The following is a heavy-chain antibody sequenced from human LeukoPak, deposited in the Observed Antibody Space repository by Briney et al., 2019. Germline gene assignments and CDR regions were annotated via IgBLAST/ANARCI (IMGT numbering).Heavy chain of an antibody. D-gene: IGHD3-16*02. CDR1: GGSFSGYY. Sequence: SETLSLTCAVYGGSFSGYYWSWIRQPPGKVLEWIGEINHSGSTNYNPSLKSRVTISVDTSKNQFSLKLSSVTAADTAVYYCARSFKGYDYVWGSYRPTYYFDYWGQGTLVTVSS. V-gene: IGHV4-34*01. CDR2: INHSGST. CDR3: ARSFKGYDYVWGSYRPTYYFDY. J-gene: IGHJ4*02.